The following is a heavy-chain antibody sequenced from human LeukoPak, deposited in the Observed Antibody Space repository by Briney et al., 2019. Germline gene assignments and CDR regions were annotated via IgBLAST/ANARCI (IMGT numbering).Heavy chain of an antibody. Sequence: GRSLRPSCAASGFTFSSYAMHWVRQAPGKGLEWVAVISYDGSNKYYADSVKGRFTISRDNSKNTLYLQMSSLRAEDTAVYYCARRRDGYSTLDYWGQGTLVTVSS. V-gene: IGHV3-30-3*01. J-gene: IGHJ4*02. CDR3: ARRRDGYSTLDY. D-gene: IGHD5-24*01. CDR1: GFTFSSYA. CDR2: ISYDGSNK.